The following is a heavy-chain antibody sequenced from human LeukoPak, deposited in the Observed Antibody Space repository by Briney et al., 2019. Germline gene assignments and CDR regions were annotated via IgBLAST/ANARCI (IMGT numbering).Heavy chain of an antibody. Sequence: AGGSLRLSCAASGFTFSSYAMSWVRQAPGKGLEWVSAISGSGGSTYYADSVKGRFTISRDNSKNTLYLQMSSLRVEDTALYYCAKEDSSGWHWGQGTQVTVSS. J-gene: IGHJ4*02. CDR1: GFTFSSYA. CDR2: ISGSGGST. CDR3: AKEDSSGWH. V-gene: IGHV3-23*01. D-gene: IGHD6-19*01.